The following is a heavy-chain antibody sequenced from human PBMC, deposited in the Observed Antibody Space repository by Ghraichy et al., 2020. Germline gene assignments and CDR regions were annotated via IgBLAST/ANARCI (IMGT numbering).Heavy chain of an antibody. CDR1: GGSISSSNW. D-gene: IGHD5-12*01. CDR2: IYHSGST. V-gene: IGHV4-4*02. J-gene: IGHJ2*01. CDR3: ARRDSGYDYWHFDL. Sequence: SETLSLTCAVSGGSISSSNWWSWVRQPPGKGLEWIGEIYHSGSTNYNPSLKSRLTISVDKSKNQFSLKLSSVTAADTAVYYCARRDSGYDYWHFDLWGRGTLVTVSS.